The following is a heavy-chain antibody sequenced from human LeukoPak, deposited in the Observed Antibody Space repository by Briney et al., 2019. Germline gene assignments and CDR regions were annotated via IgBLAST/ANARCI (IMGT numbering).Heavy chain of an antibody. CDR3: ARSGNYDFWSGYGYYFDY. D-gene: IGHD3-3*01. CDR1: GFTFSSSA. Sequence: GGSLRLSCAASGFTFSSSAMSWVRQAPGKGLEWVSAISGSGGNTYYADSVKGRFTISRDSSKNTLYLQMNSLRAEDTAVYYCARSGNYDFWSGYGYYFDYWGQGTLVTASS. V-gene: IGHV3-23*01. CDR2: ISGSGGNT. J-gene: IGHJ4*02.